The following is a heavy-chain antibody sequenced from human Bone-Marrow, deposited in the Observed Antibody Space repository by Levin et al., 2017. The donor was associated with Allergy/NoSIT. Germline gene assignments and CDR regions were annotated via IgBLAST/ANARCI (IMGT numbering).Heavy chain of an antibody. V-gene: IGHV4-34*01. CDR1: GGSFSGYY. CDR3: ARELGEEQWLVRFYFDY. D-gene: IGHD6-19*01. Sequence: SETLSLTCAVYGGSFSGYYWSWIRQPPGKGLEWIGEINHSGSTNYNPSLKSRVTISVDTSKNQFSLKLSSVTAADTAVYYCARELGEEQWLVRFYFDYWGQGTLVTVSS. CDR2: INHSGST. J-gene: IGHJ4*02.